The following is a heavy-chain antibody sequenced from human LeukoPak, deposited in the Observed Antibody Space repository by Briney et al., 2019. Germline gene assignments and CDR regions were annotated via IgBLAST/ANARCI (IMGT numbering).Heavy chain of an antibody. CDR3: TREDGTGDLDY. CDR2: IYHSGST. Sequence: TLSLTCNVSGYSFSSGGYSWSWIRQPPGKGLEWIGYIYHSGSTYYNRPLKSRVTISVDRHENQFSLKLSSVTAADTAVCYCTREDGTGDLDYWGQGTLVTVSS. D-gene: IGHD2-8*02. J-gene: IGHJ4*02. CDR1: GYSFSSGGYS. V-gene: IGHV4-30-2*01.